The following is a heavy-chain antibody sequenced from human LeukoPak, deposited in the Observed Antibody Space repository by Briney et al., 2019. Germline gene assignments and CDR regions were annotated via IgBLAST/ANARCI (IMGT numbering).Heavy chain of an antibody. CDR3: ARELDCLDY. V-gene: IGHV3-30*04. CDR1: GFSLSSYA. Sequence: GGSLRLSCAASGFSLSSYAMHWVRQAPGKGLEWVAIISYDGSKKYYADSVKGRFTISRDNSKNTLYLQMNSLRAEDTAVYYCARELDCLDYWGQGTLVTVSS. D-gene: IGHD1-1*01. J-gene: IGHJ4*02. CDR2: ISYDGSKK.